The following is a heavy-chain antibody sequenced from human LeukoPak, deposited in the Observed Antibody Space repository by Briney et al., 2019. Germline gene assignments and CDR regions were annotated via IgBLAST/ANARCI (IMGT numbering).Heavy chain of an antibody. CDR1: GFTFSRYW. J-gene: IGHJ6*02. CDR2: IKQDGSEK. Sequence: GGSLRLSCAASGFTFSRYWMSWVRQAPGKGLEWVASIKQDGSEKYYVDSVKGRFTISRDNAKNSLYLQMNSLRAEDTAVYYCAREELLGAYYYYGMDVWGQGTTVTVSS. D-gene: IGHD1-26*01. CDR3: AREELLGAYYYYGMDV. V-gene: IGHV3-7*01.